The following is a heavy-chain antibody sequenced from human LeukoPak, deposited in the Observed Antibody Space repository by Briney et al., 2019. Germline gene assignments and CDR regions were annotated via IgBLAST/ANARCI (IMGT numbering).Heavy chain of an antibody. J-gene: IGHJ5*02. D-gene: IGHD6-13*01. Sequence: SETLSLTCTVSGGSISSYYWTWIRQPPGKGLEWIGYISCGTTNYNPSLMSRVTISIDTSKNRFSLKLSSVTAADTAVYYCARGVNWIDPWGQGTLVTVSS. CDR1: GGSISSYY. V-gene: IGHV4-59*01. CDR2: ISCGTT. CDR3: ARGVNWIDP.